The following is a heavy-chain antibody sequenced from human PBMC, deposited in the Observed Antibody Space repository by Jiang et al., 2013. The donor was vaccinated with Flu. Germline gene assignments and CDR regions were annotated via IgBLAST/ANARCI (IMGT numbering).Heavy chain of an antibody. D-gene: IGHD3-22*01. CDR2: IKQDGSEK. J-gene: IGHJ4*02. V-gene: IGHV3-7*03. CDR3: ARGFAKYYYDSSGYHPFGY. CDR1: GFTFSSYW. Sequence: VQLLESGGGLVQPGGSLRLSCAASGFTFSSYWMSWVRQAPGKGLEWVANIKQDGSEKYYVDSVKGRFTISRDNAKNSLYLQMNSLRAEDTAVYYCARGFAKYYYDSSGYHPFGYWGQGPWSPSPQ.